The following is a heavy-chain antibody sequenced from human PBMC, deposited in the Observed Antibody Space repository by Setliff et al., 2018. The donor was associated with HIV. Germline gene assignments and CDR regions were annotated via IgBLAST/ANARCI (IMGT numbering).Heavy chain of an antibody. V-gene: IGHV1-69*05. J-gene: IGHJ4*01. CDR2: IIPAFGTA. CDR3: ARDGLLVAGIRFDY. D-gene: IGHD6-19*01. Sequence: GASVKVSCKTSGGTFSSYAVSWVRQAPGQGLEWMGGIIPAFGTANYAQRFQGRVTITTDDSTSTAYMELSGLRSEDTAVYFCARDGLLVAGIRFDYWGQGTLVTVSS. CDR1: GGTFSSYA.